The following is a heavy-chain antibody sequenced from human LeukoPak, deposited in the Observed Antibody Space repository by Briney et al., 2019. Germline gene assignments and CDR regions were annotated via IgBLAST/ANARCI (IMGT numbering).Heavy chain of an antibody. Sequence: GGSLRLSCAASGFTVSSNYMSWVRQAPGKGLEWVSVIYSGGSTYYADSVKGRFTISRDNSENTLYLQMNSLRAEGTAVYYCARDRWDYGSGFWYFDLWGRGTLVTVSS. CDR2: IYSGGST. V-gene: IGHV3-53*01. CDR1: GFTVSSNY. D-gene: IGHD3-10*01. J-gene: IGHJ2*01. CDR3: ARDRWDYGSGFWYFDL.